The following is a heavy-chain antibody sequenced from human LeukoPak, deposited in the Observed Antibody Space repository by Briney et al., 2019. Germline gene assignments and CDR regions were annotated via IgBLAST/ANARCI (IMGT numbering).Heavy chain of an antibody. CDR1: GGSISSSNW. V-gene: IGHV4-4*02. CDR3: ARDGEWELLDAFDI. CDR2: IYHSGST. J-gene: IGHJ3*02. Sequence: SGTLSLTCAVSGGSISSSNWWSWVRQPPGKGLEWIGEIYHSGSTNYNPSLKSRVTISVDKSKNQFSLKLSSVTAADTAVYYCARDGEWELLDAFDIWGQGTMVTVSS. D-gene: IGHD1-26*01.